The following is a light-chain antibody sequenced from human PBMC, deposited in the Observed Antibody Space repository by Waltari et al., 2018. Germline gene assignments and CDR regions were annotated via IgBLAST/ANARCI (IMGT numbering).Light chain of an antibody. CDR3: QTWDRNTAV. CDR2: EDR. V-gene: IGLV3-1*01. J-gene: IGLJ2*01. CDR1: TLGNRN. Sequence: SYEVTQPPSVSVSPGQTATITCSGNTLGNRNVYWDQQKSGLSPVLVMYEDRLRPSGIPERFIGSNSANTATLTISGTQFMDEADYHCQTWDRNTAVFGGGTKLTVL.